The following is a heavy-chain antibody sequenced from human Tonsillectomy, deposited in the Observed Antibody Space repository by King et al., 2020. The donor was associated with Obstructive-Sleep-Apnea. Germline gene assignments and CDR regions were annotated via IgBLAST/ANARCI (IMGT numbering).Heavy chain of an antibody. CDR3: ARDAAAEFPRRVNYFDY. CDR2: INPNSGGT. Sequence: QLVQSGAEVKKPGASVKFSCKASGYSFTGNYMHGVRQAPGQGLEWMGWINPNSGGTDYAQKFQGRVTMTRDTSISTAYIELSRRSSDGRAVYSCARDAAAEFPRRVNYFDYWGQGTLVTVSS. CDR1: GYSFTGNY. V-gene: IGHV1-2*02. J-gene: IGHJ4*02. D-gene: IGHD6-13*01.